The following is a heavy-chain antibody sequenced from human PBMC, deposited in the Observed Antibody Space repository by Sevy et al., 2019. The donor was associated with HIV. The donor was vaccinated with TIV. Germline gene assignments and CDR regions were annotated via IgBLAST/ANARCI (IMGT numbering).Heavy chain of an antibody. J-gene: IGHJ4*02. CDR3: GRDREMGNYYDSSGSIDY. Sequence: GGSRRLSCAASGFTFSSYPMHGVRQAPGKGLEGVAVISYDGSNKYYADSVKGRLTISRDNSKNTPYVQMNSLRAEDTAVFYCGRDREMGNYYDSSGSIDYWGQGTLVTVSS. CDR2: ISYDGSNK. V-gene: IGHV3-30*04. D-gene: IGHD3-22*01. CDR1: GFTFSSYP.